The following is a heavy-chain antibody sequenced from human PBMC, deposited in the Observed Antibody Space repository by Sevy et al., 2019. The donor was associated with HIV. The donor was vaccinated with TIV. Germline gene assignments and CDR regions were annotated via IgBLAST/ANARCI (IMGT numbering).Heavy chain of an antibody. CDR1: GFTFSGSG. D-gene: IGHD4-4*01. J-gene: IGHJ4*02. CDR3: TTAPTTVTTPLDF. CDR2: IRDKNNWSAT. V-gene: IGHV3-73*01. Sequence: GGSLRLSCAASGFTFSGSGIHWVRQASGKGLEWVGRIRDKNNWSATAYAASVEGRFTISRDDSKNMAYLQMNSLKTDDTAVYFCTTAPTTVTTPLDFWGPGTLVTVSS.